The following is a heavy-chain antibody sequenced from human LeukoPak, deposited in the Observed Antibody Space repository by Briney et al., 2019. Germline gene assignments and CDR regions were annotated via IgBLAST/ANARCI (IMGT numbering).Heavy chain of an antibody. J-gene: IGHJ4*02. CDR2: INDTGGST. CDR1: GFTFSSYA. CDR3: AKCNDYVWGSYRCFDY. V-gene: IGHV3-23*01. Sequence: GGSLRLSCAASGFTFSSYAMSWVRQAPGKGLEGVSGINDTGGSTYYADSVKGRFTISRDNSKNTLYLQMNSLRAGDTAVYYCAKCNDYVWGSYRCFDYWGQGTLVTVSS. D-gene: IGHD3-16*02.